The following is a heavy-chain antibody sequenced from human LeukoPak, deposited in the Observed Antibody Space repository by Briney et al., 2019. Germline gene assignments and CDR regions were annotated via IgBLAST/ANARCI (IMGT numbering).Heavy chain of an antibody. J-gene: IGHJ3*01. CDR3: ARRGLVAGIYDLVYGFDL. V-gene: IGHV1-8*03. D-gene: IGHD3/OR15-3a*01. CDR1: GYSFTTFH. Sequence: ASVKVSCKAAGYSFTTFHMNWVRQAPGQGPEWMGWVNPDNGNTGFAQKFQGRVTVTQNSSVTTVYMELSSLTSEDTAVYYCARRGLVAGIYDLVYGFDLWGQGTKVTVSS. CDR2: VNPDNGNT.